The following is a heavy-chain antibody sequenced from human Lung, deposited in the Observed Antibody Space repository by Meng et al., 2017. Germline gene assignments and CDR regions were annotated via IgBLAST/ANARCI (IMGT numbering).Heavy chain of an antibody. CDR3: ARGGVTTDD. CDR1: GFTFSTHW. CDR2: ITGDGSST. Sequence: VERVESGGGVVQPGGSLRLSCAASGFTFSTHWMHWVRQAPGKGLEWVSRITGDGSSTIYADSVQGRFTMSRDNAKNTLSLQMNSLRAEDTAVYYCARGGVTTDDWGQGTLVTVSS. V-gene: IGHV3-74*01. D-gene: IGHD4-17*01. J-gene: IGHJ4*02.